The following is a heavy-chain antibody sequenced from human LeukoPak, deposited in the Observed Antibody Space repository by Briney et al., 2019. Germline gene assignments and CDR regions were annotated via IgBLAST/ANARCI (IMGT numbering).Heavy chain of an antibody. D-gene: IGHD3-3*01. V-gene: IGHV4-34*01. CDR1: GGSFSGYY. J-gene: IGHJ6*04. CDR2: INHSGST. Sequence: SETLSLTCAVYGGSFSGYYWSWLRQPPGKGLEWIGEINHSGSTDYNPSLKSRVTISVDTSKNQFSLKLSSVTAADTAVYYCARASGPRFLDVWGKGTTVTVSS. CDR3: ARASGPRFLDV.